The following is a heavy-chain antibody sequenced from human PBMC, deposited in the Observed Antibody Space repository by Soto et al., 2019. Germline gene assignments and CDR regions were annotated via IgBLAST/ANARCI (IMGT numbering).Heavy chain of an antibody. CDR3: ASEGGGGGY. Sequence: EVQLVESGGGLIQPGGSLRLSCAVSGFTVSNNYMSWVRQAPGKGLEGVSVIYSGGYTAYGDSVKGRFTISRDNSKNTFYCKMKGVGADERGVYYGASEGGGGGYWGQGTLVTVSS. J-gene: IGHJ4*02. V-gene: IGHV3-53*01. D-gene: IGHD3-16*01. CDR2: IYSGGYT. CDR1: GFTVSNNY.